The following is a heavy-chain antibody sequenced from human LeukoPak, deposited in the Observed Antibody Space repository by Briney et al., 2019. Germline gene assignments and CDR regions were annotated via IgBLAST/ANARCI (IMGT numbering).Heavy chain of an antibody. Sequence: GGSLRLSCAAYGFTFSSYAMSWVRQAPGKGLEWVSAISGSGGSTYYADSVKGRVTISRDNSKDTLYLQMNSLRAEATSVYYCANNIRGAAMSRGYFDYWGQGTLVTVSS. J-gene: IGHJ4*02. CDR2: ISGSGGST. CDR1: GFTFSSYA. D-gene: IGHD2-2*01. CDR3: ANNIRGAAMSRGYFDY. V-gene: IGHV3-23*01.